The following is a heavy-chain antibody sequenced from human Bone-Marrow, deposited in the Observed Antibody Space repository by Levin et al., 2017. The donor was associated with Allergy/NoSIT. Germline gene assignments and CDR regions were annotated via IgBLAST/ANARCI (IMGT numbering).Heavy chain of an antibody. J-gene: IGHJ6*03. CDR3: RSTAVAGKYYYYYMDV. D-gene: IGHD6-19*01. Sequence: GGSLRLSCAASGFTFSSYWMHWVRQAPGKGLVWVSRINSDGSSTSYADSVKGRFTISRDNAKNTLYLQMNSLRAEDTAVYYCRSTAVAGKYYYYYMDVWGKGTTVTVSS. CDR1: GFTFSSYW. CDR2: INSDGSST. V-gene: IGHV3-74*01.